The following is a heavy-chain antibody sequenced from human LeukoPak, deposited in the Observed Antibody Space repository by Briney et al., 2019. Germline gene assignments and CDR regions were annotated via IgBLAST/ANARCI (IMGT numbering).Heavy chain of an antibody. CDR3: ARVGVVAAPTNAFDI. CDR2: VNWNGGST. CDR1: GFSLENYG. J-gene: IGHJ3*02. Sequence: GGSLRLSCAASGFSLENYGMSWVRQAPGKGLEWVSGVNWNGGSTGYADSVKGRFTISRHNAKNSLYLQMNSLRAEDTALYHCARVGVVAAPTNAFDIWGQGTMVTVSP. V-gene: IGHV3-20*01. D-gene: IGHD2-15*01.